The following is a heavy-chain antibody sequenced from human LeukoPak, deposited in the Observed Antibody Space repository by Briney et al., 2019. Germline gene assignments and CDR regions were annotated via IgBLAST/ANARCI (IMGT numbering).Heavy chain of an antibody. V-gene: IGHV3-33*01. D-gene: IGHD6-13*01. CDR1: GFTFSSYG. CDR3: TRAESTWYSGLDY. J-gene: IGHJ4*02. CDR2: IWYDGSNK. Sequence: GGSLRLSCAASGFTFSSYGMHWVRQAPGKGLEWVAIIWYDGSNKYYADSVKGRFTISRDNSKNTLYLQMNSLRAEDTAVYYCTRAESTWYSGLDYWGQGTMVTVSS.